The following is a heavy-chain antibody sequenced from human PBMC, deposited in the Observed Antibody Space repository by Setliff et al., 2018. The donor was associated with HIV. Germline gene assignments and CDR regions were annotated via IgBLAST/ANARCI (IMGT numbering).Heavy chain of an antibody. CDR3: ARSPLDPPHNDFWSGYNPFDY. D-gene: IGHD3-3*01. J-gene: IGHJ4*02. CDR2: ISVYNGDT. Sequence: GASVKVSCKASGYSFTSYGFSWVRQAPGQGLEWMGWISVYNGDTNYAQKVQGRVTMTTDTSTSTAYMELRSLRSDDTAVYYCARSPLDPPHNDFWSGYNPFDYWGQGTLVTVSS. V-gene: IGHV1-18*01. CDR1: GYSFTSYG.